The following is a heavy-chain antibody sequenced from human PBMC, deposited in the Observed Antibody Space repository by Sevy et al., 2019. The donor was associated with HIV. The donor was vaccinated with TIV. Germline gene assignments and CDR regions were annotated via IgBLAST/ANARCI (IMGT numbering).Heavy chain of an antibody. V-gene: IGHV3-48*01. CDR2: ISSSSSTI. J-gene: IGHJ4*02. D-gene: IGHD3-22*01. CDR3: ARTGPPGYYYDSSGSDY. Sequence: EGSLRLSCAASGFTFSSYSMNWVRQAPGKGLEWVSYISSSSSTIYYADSVKGRFTISRDNAKNSLYLQMNSLRAEDTAVYYCARTGPPGYYYDSSGSDYWGQGTLVTVSS. CDR1: GFTFSSYS.